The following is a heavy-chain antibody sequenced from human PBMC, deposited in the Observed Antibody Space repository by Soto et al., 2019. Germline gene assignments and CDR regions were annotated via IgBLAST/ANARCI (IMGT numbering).Heavy chain of an antibody. Sequence: PSETLSLTCTVSGGAISSGDYYWSWIRQPPGKGLEWIGYIYYSGSTYYNPSLKSRVTISVDTSKNQFSLKLSYVTAADTAVYYCARDNVAARLFDYWGQGTRVTVSS. CDR1: GGAISSGDYY. V-gene: IGHV4-30-4*01. D-gene: IGHD6-6*01. CDR3: ARDNVAARLFDY. CDR2: IYYSGST. J-gene: IGHJ4*02.